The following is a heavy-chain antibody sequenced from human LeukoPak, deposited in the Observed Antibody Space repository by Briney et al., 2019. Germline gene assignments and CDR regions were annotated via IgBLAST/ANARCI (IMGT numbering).Heavy chain of an antibody. V-gene: IGHV4-59*01. CDR1: GGSISSYY. D-gene: IGHD1-1*01. CDR2: IYYSGST. Sequence: SETLSLTCTVSGGSISSYYWSWIRQPPGKGLEWIGYIYYSGSTNYNPSLKSRVTISVDTSKNQFSLKLSSVTAADTAVYYCARMRTAFDYWGQGTLVTVSS. J-gene: IGHJ4*02. CDR3: ARMRTAFDY.